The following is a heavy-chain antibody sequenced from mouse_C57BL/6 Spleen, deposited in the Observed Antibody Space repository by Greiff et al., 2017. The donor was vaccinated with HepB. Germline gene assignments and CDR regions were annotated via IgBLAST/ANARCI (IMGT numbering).Heavy chain of an antibody. D-gene: IGHD2-5*01. J-gene: IGHJ3*01. V-gene: IGHV1-15*01. CDR3: TRSDYSNYVRLAY. CDR2: IDPETGGT. Sequence: QVQLQQSGAELVRPGASVTLSCKASGYTFTDYEMHWVKQTPVHGLEWIGAIDPETGGTAYNQKFKGKAILTADKSSSTAYMELRSLTSEDSAVYYCTRSDYSNYVRLAYWGQGTLVTVSA. CDR1: GYTFTDYE.